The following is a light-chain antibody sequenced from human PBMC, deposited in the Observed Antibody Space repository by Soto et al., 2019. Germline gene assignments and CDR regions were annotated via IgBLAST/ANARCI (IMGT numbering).Light chain of an antibody. CDR1: SSDVGGYNY. CDR2: DVS. Sequence: QSVLTQPRSVSGSPGQSVTISCTGTSSDVGGYNYVSWYQQHPGKAPKVMIYDVSERPSGVPDRFSGSKSGNTASLTISGLQAEDEADYYCCSYAGSYTYVFGTGTKVTVL. CDR3: CSYAGSYTYV. V-gene: IGLV2-11*01. J-gene: IGLJ1*01.